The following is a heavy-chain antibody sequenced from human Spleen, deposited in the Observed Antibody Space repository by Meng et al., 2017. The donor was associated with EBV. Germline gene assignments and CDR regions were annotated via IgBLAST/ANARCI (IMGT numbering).Heavy chain of an antibody. J-gene: IGHJ5*02. V-gene: IGHV4-34*01. CDR3: ARAPLESSSSGWFDP. Sequence: QVQLRQWAAGLLKPSETLSLTCVVFGGSFSGYYWGWIRQPQGKGLEWIGEINHSGSTKYNPSLKSRVTISVDTSKNQFSLKLSSVTAADTAVYFCARAPLESSSSGWFDPWGQGTLVTVSS. CDR2: INHSGST. CDR1: GGSFSGYY. D-gene: IGHD6-13*01.